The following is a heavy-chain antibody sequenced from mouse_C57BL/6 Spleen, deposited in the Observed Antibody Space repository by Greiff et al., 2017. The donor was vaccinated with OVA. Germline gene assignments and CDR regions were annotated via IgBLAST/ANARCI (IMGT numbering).Heavy chain of an antibody. CDR3: ARNYEDWYFDV. Sequence: VQLQQPGAELVMPGASVKLSCKASGYTFTSYWMHWVKQRPGQGLEWIGEIDPSDSYTNYNQKFKGKSTLTVDKSSSTAYMQLSSLTSEDSAVYYCARNYEDWYFDVWGTGTTVTVSS. CDR2: IDPSDSYT. D-gene: IGHD2-3*01. CDR1: GYTFTSYW. V-gene: IGHV1-69*01. J-gene: IGHJ1*03.